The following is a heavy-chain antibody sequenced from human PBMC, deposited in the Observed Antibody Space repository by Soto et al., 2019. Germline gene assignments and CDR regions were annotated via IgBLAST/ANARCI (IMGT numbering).Heavy chain of an antibody. CDR1: GGSISSSNW. J-gene: IGHJ6*02. CDR2: IYHSGST. CDR3: ARDIRGQLDYYGMDV. Sequence: SLTCAVSGGSISSSNWWSWVRQPPGKGLEWIGEIYHSGSTNYNPSLKSRVTISVDKSKNQFSLKLSSVTAADTAVYYCARDIRGQLDYYGMDVWGQGTTVTVSS. V-gene: IGHV4-4*02. D-gene: IGHD6-6*01.